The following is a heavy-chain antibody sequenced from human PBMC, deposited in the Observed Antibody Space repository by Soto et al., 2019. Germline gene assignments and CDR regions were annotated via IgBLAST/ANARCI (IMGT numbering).Heavy chain of an antibody. J-gene: IGHJ5*02. V-gene: IGHV3-15*01. CDR3: TTGENYGDSGSEDA. CDR1: RFTCSHPW. Sequence: SLNLCFYRCRFTCSHPWMSLVRQSQGPGLEWVGRIKSKTDGGTTDYAAPVKGRFTISRDDSKNTLYLQMNSLKTEATAAVYCTTGENYGDSGSEDAWGQGTLVTVSS. CDR2: IKSKTDGGTT. D-gene: IGHD4-17*01.